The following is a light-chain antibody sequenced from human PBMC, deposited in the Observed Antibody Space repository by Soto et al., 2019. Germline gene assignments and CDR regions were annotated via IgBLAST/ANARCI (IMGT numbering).Light chain of an antibody. CDR3: QVWDSGSDHVV. CDR1: NVGSKS. V-gene: IGLV3-21*04. CDR2: SDS. Sequence: SSELTQPPSVSVAPGKTARITCGGTNVGSKSVHWYQQKPGQAPVLVIYSDSDRPSAIPERFSGSNSGNTATLTINRVEAGDEADYYCQVWDSGSDHVVFGGGTKLTVL. J-gene: IGLJ3*02.